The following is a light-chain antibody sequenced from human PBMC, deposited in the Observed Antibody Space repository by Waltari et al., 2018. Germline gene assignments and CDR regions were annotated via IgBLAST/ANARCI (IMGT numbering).Light chain of an antibody. CDR1: NSNIGSNY. V-gene: IGLV1-47*01. Sequence: QSVLTQPPSASGTPGQRVTISCSGSNSNIGSNYIYWYQQFPGTAPKLLICRDKRRPSGVPDRLSGSKSGTSASLVISGLRSEDDADYYCATWDNSLSGRVFGGGTRVTVL. CDR3: ATWDNSLSGRV. J-gene: IGLJ3*02. CDR2: RDK.